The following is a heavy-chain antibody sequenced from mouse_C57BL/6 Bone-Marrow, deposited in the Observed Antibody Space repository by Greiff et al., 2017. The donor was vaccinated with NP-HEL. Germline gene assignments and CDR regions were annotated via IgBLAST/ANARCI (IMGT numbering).Heavy chain of an antibody. CDR3: AREGGNWDTDC. D-gene: IGHD4-1*01. CDR1: GYTFTGYW. V-gene: IGHV1-9*01. J-gene: IGHJ2*01. CDR2: ILPGRGST. Sequence: QVQLQQSGAELMKPGASVKLSCKATGYTFTGYWIEWVKQRPGHGLEWIGEILPGRGSTNYNEKFKGKATFTADTSSNTAYMQLSSLTTEDSAIYYCAREGGNWDTDCWGQGTTLTVSS.